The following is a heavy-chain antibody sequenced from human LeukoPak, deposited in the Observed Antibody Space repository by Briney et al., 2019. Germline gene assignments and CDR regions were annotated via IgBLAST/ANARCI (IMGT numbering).Heavy chain of an antibody. D-gene: IGHD4-17*01. V-gene: IGHV3-9*01. CDR3: AKDIGATTVTTVDY. CDR2: ISWNSGSI. J-gene: IGHJ4*02. Sequence: GGSLRLSCAASGFTFDDYAMHSVRQAPGKGLEWVSGISWNSGSIGYADSVKGRFTISRDNAKNSLYLQMNSLRAEDTALYYCAKDIGATTVTTVDYWGQGTLVTVSS. CDR1: GFTFDDYA.